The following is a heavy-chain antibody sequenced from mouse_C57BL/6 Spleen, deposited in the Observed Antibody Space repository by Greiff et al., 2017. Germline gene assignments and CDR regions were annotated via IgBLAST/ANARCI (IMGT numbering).Heavy chain of an antibody. J-gene: IGHJ3*01. CDR1: GYTFTSYG. V-gene: IGHV1-81*01. CDR2: IYPRSGNT. D-gene: IGHD2-4*01. Sequence: QVQLQQSGAELARPGASVKLSCKASGYTFTSYGISWVKQRTGQGLEWIGEIYPRSGNTYYNEKFKGKATLTADKSSSTAYMELRSLTSEDYAVYFCARGGDYRDGFAYWGQGTLVTVSA. CDR3: ARGGDYRDGFAY.